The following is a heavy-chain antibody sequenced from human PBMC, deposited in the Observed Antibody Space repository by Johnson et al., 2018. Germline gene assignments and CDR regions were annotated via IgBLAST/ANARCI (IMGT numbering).Heavy chain of an antibody. D-gene: IGHD3-16*01. Sequence: QVQLVQSGAEVKKPGSSVKVSCKASGGTFSSYAISWVRQAPGQGLEWMGGIIPIFGTANYAQKFQGRVTITADESTSTAYMELSSLRSEDTAVYYWARDSSPRITFTFYYYYGMDVWGQGTTVTVSS. V-gene: IGHV1-69*12. J-gene: IGHJ6*02. CDR3: ARDSSPRITFTFYYYYGMDV. CDR2: IIPIFGTA. CDR1: GGTFSSYA.